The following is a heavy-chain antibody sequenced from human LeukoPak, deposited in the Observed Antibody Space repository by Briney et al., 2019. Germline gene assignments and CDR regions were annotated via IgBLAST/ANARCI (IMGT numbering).Heavy chain of an antibody. CDR2: ISAYNGVT. Sequence: SMKVSCKASGYIFNTNGINWVRQAPGQGLERVAYISAYNGVTNSAQKFRDRVTMTIDTSTRTAYMELRSLTSDDSAVYYCARGGLSTRWGLDYWGQGTLVTVSS. CDR3: ARGGLSTRWGLDY. V-gene: IGHV1-18*01. CDR1: GYIFNTNG. J-gene: IGHJ4*02. D-gene: IGHD6-13*01.